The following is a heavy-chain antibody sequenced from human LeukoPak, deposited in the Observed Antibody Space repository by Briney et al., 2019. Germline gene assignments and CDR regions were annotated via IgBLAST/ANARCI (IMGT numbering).Heavy chain of an antibody. CDR2: ISGSGGST. J-gene: IGHJ4*02. D-gene: IGHD3-22*01. V-gene: IGHV3-23*01. CDR3: ANPYYYDSSGGVDY. CDR1: GFTLSSYE. Sequence: TGGSLRLSCTVSGFTLSSYEMSWIRQAPGKGLEWVSAISGSGGSTYYADSVKGRFTISRDNSKNTLYLQMNSLRAEDTAVYYCANPYYYDSSGGVDYWGQGTLVTVSS.